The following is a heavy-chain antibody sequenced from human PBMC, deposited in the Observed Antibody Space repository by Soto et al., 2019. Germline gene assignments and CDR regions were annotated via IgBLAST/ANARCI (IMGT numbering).Heavy chain of an antibody. Sequence: QVHLVESGGGVVQPGRSLRLSCAASGFTFSTCGMHWVRQAPGTGLEWVALISYDGNNKYYADSVQGRFTISRDNSRDTLDLQINSLIPEDTAVYYCAKEESCWYDRRGRRNAEYFQHWGEGTLVTVSS. J-gene: IGHJ1*01. CDR1: GFTFSTCG. V-gene: IGHV3-30*18. CDR3: AKEESCWYDRRGRRNAEYFQH. D-gene: IGHD2-15*01. CDR2: ISYDGNNK.